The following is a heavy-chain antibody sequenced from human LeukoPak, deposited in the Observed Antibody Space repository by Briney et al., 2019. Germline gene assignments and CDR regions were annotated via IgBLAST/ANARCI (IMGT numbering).Heavy chain of an antibody. D-gene: IGHD3-9*01. Sequence: SETLSLTCTVSGGSISSHYWSWIRQPPGKRLEWIGYIYYSGSTNYNPSLKSRVTISVDTSKNQFSLKLSSVTAADTAVYYCARGYDILAGYLDYWGQGTLVTVSS. J-gene: IGHJ4*02. CDR2: IYYSGST. CDR1: GGSISSHY. CDR3: ARGYDILAGYLDY. V-gene: IGHV4-59*11.